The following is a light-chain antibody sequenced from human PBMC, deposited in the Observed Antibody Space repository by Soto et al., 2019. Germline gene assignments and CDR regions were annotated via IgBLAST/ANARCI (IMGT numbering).Light chain of an antibody. V-gene: IGKV3-11*01. Sequence: EIVLTQSPAIVSLSPGERATLSCRASQSVSTYLAWYQQKPGQAPRLLIYDASNRAADIPARFSGSGSGTDFTLTISSLESEDFAVYYCQQRTSWPITFGQGTRLEI. CDR1: QSVSTY. J-gene: IGKJ5*01. CDR2: DAS. CDR3: QQRTSWPIT.